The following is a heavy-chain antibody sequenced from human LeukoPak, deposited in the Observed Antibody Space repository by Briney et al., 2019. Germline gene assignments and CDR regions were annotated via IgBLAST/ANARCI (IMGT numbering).Heavy chain of an antibody. CDR3: ARRPGGSSGWLNWFDP. J-gene: IGHJ5*02. Sequence: SGTLSLTCAVSGGSISSSNWWSWVRQPPGKGLEWIGEIYHSGSTNYNPSLKSRVTISVDKSKNQFSLKLSSVTAADTAVYYCARRPGGSSGWLNWFDPWGQGVLVTVSS. CDR2: IYHSGST. D-gene: IGHD6-19*01. CDR1: GGSISSSNW. V-gene: IGHV4-4*02.